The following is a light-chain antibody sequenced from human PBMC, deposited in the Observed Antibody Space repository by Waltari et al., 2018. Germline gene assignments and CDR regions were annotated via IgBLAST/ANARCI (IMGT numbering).Light chain of an antibody. V-gene: IGKV2-28*01. J-gene: IGKJ1*01. CDR1: QSLLHTYGNAY. CDR3: MQALQTPWT. CDR2: STS. Sequence: DIVLTQSPLPLPVTPGEPASFSCRSSQSLLHTYGNAYLDWYLQKPGQSPQLLIYSTSNRASGVPDRFSGSGSGTYFTLKISRVEAEDVGVYYCMQALQTPWTFGQGTKVEVK.